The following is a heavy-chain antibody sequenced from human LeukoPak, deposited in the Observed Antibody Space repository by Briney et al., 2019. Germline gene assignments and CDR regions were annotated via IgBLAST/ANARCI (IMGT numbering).Heavy chain of an antibody. CDR1: GGSISSYY. V-gene: IGHV4-59*01. D-gene: IGHD5-18*01. CDR3: ARGGGYSYGNDY. Sequence: SETLSLTCTVSGGSISSYYWSWIRQPPGKGLEWIGYIYYSGSTNYNPSLKSRVTISVDTSKNQFSLKLSSVTAADTAVYYCARGGGYSYGNDYWGQGTLVTVST. J-gene: IGHJ4*02. CDR2: IYYSGST.